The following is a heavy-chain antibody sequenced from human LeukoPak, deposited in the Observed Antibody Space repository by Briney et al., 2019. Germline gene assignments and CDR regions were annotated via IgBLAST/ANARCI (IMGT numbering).Heavy chain of an antibody. D-gene: IGHD5-18*01. CDR2: ISGSGATT. CDR3: AKDPRYSYGY. J-gene: IGHJ4*02. Sequence: GGSLRLSCAASGSTFSSYVMTWGRQAPGMGLEWVSTISGSGATTYYADSVKGRFTISRDNSKNTLYLQMNSLRAEDTAVYYCAKDPRYSYGYWGQGTLVTVSS. CDR1: GSTFSSYV. V-gene: IGHV3-23*01.